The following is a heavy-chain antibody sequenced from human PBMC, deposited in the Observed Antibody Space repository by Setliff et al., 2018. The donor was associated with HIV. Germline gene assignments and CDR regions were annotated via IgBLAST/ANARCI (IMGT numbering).Heavy chain of an antibody. CDR1: GFSLSTSGLC. J-gene: IGHJ6*02. Sequence: SGPTLVNPTQTLTLTCTFSGFSLSTSGLCVSWIRQPPGKALEWLARIDWDDDKYYSTSLKTRLTISKDTSKNQVVLTMTNMDPVDTATYYCARIWFGESHYYGMDVWGQGTTVTV. CDR2: IDWDDDK. CDR3: ARIWFGESHYYGMDV. D-gene: IGHD3-10*01. V-gene: IGHV2-70*11.